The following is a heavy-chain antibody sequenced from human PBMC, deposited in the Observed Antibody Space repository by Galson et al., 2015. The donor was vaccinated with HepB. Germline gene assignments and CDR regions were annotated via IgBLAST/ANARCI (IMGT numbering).Heavy chain of an antibody. CDR3: ARDRYDYVWGSSTRYYYYYMDV. CDR2: TYYRSKWYN. CDR1: GDSVSSNSAA. V-gene: IGHV6-1*01. J-gene: IGHJ6*03. Sequence: CAISGDSVSSNSAAWNWIRQSPSRGLEWLGRTYYRSKWYNDYAVSVKSRITINPDTSKNQFSLQLNSVTPEDTAVYYCARDRYDYVWGSSTRYYYYYMDVWGKGTTVTVSS. D-gene: IGHD3-16*01.